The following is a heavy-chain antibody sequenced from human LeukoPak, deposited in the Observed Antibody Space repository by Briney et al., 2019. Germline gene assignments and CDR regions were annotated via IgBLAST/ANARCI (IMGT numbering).Heavy chain of an antibody. D-gene: IGHD6-13*01. V-gene: IGHV3-21*01. CDR3: ARDGYSSSWFDP. CDR1: GFTFSSYS. Sequence: GGSPRLSCAASGFTFSSYSMNWVRQAPGKGLEWVSSISSSSSYIYYADSVKGRFTISRDNAKNSLYLQMNSLRAEDTAVYYCARDGYSSSWFDPWGQGTLVTVSS. CDR2: ISSSSSYI. J-gene: IGHJ5*02.